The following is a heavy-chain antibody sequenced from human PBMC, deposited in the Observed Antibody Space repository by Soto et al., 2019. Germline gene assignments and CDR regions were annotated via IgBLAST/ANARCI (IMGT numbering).Heavy chain of an antibody. CDR3: AKDEAVAGDYYYYYYGMDV. V-gene: IGHV3-30*18. J-gene: IGHJ6*02. CDR1: GFTFSSYG. CDR2: ISYDGSNK. D-gene: IGHD6-19*01. Sequence: GGSLRLSCAASGFTFSSYGMHGVRQAPGKGLEWVAVISYDGSNKYYADSVKGRFTISRDNSKNTLYLQMNSLRAEDTAVYYCAKDEAVAGDYYYYYYGMDVWGQGTTVTVS.